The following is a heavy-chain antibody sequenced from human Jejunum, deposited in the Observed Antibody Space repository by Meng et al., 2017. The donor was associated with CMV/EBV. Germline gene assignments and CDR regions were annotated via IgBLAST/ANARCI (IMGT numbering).Heavy chain of an antibody. D-gene: IGHD3-16*02. CDR2: IYSGGRT. Sequence: VSSKYRSGVRQAPGKGQEWVSVIYSGGRTYYADAVKGRFTISRDNSKNTLYLQMNSLRAEDTAVYYCARAGGDDYVWGSYRLGDYWGQGTLVTVSS. CDR1: VSSKY. J-gene: IGHJ4*02. V-gene: IGHV3-53*01. CDR3: ARAGGDDYVWGSYRLGDY.